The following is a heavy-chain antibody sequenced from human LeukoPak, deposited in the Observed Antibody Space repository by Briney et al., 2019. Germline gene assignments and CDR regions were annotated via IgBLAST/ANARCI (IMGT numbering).Heavy chain of an antibody. D-gene: IGHD2-21*02. CDR2: INPSGGST. CDR1: GYTFTSYY. J-gene: IGHJ5*02. V-gene: IGHV1-46*01. CDR3: ARKYCGGDFDHANNWFDP. Sequence: GASVKVSCKASGYTFTSYYMHWVRQAPGQGLEWMGIINPSGGSTSYAQKFQGRVTMTRDTSTSTVYMELRSLRSEDTAVYYCARKYCGGDFDHANNWFDPWGQGTLVTVSS.